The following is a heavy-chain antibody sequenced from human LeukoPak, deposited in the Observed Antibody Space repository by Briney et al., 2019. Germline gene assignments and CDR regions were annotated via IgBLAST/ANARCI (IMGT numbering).Heavy chain of an antibody. J-gene: IGHJ6*02. Sequence: ASVKVSCKASGGTFSSYAISWVRRAPGQGLEWMGGIIPIFGTANYAQKFQGRVTITADESTSTAYMELSSLRSEDTAVYYCARAWRDCGGDCYTYYYYGMDVWGQGTTVTVSS. CDR2: IIPIFGTA. CDR1: GGTFSSYA. CDR3: ARAWRDCGGDCYTYYYYGMDV. D-gene: IGHD2-21*02. V-gene: IGHV1-69*13.